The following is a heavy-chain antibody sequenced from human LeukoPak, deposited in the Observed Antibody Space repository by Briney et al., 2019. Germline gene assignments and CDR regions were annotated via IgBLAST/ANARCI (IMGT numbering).Heavy chain of an antibody. V-gene: IGHV3-23*01. CDR3: AKGGYLRTPDSLRYYIDY. CDR2: ISGGGGNK. D-gene: IGHD6-13*01. CDR1: GFIFSDYA. Sequence: GGSLRLSCVASGFIFSDYALSWVRQAPGKGLEWVTTISGGGGNKYYADSVQGRFSVSRDNSKNTLYLQLNSLRGGDTAVYYCAKGGYLRTPDSLRYYIDYWGQGTRVTVSS. J-gene: IGHJ4*02.